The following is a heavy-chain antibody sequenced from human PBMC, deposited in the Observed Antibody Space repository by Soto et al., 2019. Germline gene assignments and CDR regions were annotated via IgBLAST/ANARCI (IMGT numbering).Heavy chain of an antibody. J-gene: IGHJ6*02. CDR3: ARRMTTDMSGYYGMDV. CDR1: GFSISSSSYY. V-gene: IGHV4-39*01. CDR2: IYYSGST. Sequence: PLETLSLTCTVSGFSISSSSYYLGWIRQPPGKGLEWIGSIYYSGSTYYNPSLKSRVTISVDTSKNQFSLKLSSVTAADTAVYYCARRMTTDMSGYYGMDVWGQGTTVTVSS. D-gene: IGHD4-17*01.